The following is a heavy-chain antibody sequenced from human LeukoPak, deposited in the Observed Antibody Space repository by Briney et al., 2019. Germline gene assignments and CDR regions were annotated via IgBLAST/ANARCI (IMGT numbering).Heavy chain of an antibody. Sequence: PSETLSLTCTASGGSISSYYWSWIRQPPGKGLEWIGYIYYSGSTNYNPSLKSRVTISVDTSKNQFSLKLSSVTAADTAVYYCARVQSGSYLNPFDYWGQGTLVTVSS. CDR3: ARVQSGSYLNPFDY. CDR1: GGSISSYY. D-gene: IGHD3-10*01. V-gene: IGHV4-59*01. CDR2: IYYSGST. J-gene: IGHJ4*02.